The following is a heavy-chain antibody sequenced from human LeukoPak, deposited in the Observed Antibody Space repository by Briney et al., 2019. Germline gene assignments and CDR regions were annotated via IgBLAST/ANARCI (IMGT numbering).Heavy chain of an antibody. J-gene: IGHJ5*02. CDR2: IYYSGNT. V-gene: IGHV4-31*02. CDR3: ARAYDWFDP. CDR1: GFTFSSYAMH. Sequence: LRLSCAASGFTFSSYAMHWIRQHPGKGLEWIGYIYYSGNTYYNPSLKSRVSISVDTSKNQFSLKMSSVTAADTAVYYCARAYDWFDPWGQGTLVTVSS.